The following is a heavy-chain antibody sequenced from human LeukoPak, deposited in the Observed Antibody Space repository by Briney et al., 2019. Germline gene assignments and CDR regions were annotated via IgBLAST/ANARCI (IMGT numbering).Heavy chain of an antibody. CDR1: GYTFTGYY. Sequence: GASVKVSCKASGYTFTGYYMHWVRQAPGQGLEWMGWMNPNSGNTGYAQKFQGRVTMTRNTSISIAYMELSSLRSEDTAVYYCARAPWWELLVAGNWYFDLWGRGTLVTVSS. D-gene: IGHD1-26*01. CDR2: MNPNSGNT. J-gene: IGHJ2*01. CDR3: ARAPWWELLVAGNWYFDL. V-gene: IGHV1-8*02.